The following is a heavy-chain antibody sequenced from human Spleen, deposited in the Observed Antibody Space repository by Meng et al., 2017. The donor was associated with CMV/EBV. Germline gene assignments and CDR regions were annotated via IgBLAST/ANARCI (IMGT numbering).Heavy chain of an antibody. Sequence: GESLKISCAASGFTFSSYSMNWVRQAPGKGLEWVASISSSSSYIDYADSVKGRFTISRDNAKNTLYLQMNSLRAEDTAVYYCARADYVWGSYRSGFDYWGQGTLVTVSS. J-gene: IGHJ4*02. V-gene: IGHV3-21*01. CDR1: GFTFSSYS. D-gene: IGHD3-16*02. CDR3: ARADYVWGSYRSGFDY. CDR2: ISSSSSYI.